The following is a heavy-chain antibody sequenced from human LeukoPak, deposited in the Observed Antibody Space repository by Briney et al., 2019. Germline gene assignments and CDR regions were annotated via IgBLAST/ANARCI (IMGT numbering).Heavy chain of an antibody. V-gene: IGHV3-23*01. J-gene: IGHJ3*02. Sequence: GGSXRXXXXXSXXXXXSYAXSWVRQAPGKGLEGVSAISGSGGSTYYADSVKGRFTISRDNFKNTLYLQMNSLRAEDTAVYYCAKPGDCGGDCQLDAFDIWGQGTMVTVSS. CDR3: AKPGDCGGDCQLDAFDI. CDR2: ISGSGGST. CDR1: XXXXXSYA. D-gene: IGHD2-21*01.